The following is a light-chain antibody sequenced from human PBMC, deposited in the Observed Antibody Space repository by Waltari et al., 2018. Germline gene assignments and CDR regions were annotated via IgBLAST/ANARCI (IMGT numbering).Light chain of an antibody. CDR3: QQYNSLPVT. Sequence: DIQMTQSPSSLSASVGDRVTITCQASEDINDYLSWFQHKPGKAPKLLIYDASNLQTGVPSRFSGSGSETDFTFTIYDLRPEDIATYYCQQYNSLPVTFGGGTKVEI. CDR1: EDINDY. V-gene: IGKV1-33*01. CDR2: DAS. J-gene: IGKJ4*01.